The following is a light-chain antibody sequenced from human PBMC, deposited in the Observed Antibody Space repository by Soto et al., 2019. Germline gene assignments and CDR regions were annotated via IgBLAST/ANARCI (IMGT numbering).Light chain of an antibody. J-gene: IGKJ1*01. V-gene: IGKV3-11*01. CDR2: DAS. CDR1: QSVSSY. Sequence: EIVLTQSPATLSLSPGERATLSCRASQSVSSYLAWYQQKPGQAPRLLIYDASNRATGIPARFSGSGSGTDFTLTISRLEPEDFAVYYCQQRSNWTFGQGTKVEIK. CDR3: QQRSNWT.